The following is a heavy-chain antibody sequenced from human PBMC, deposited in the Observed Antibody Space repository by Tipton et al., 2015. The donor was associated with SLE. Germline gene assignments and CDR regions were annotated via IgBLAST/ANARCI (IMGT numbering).Heavy chain of an antibody. J-gene: IGHJ5*01. D-gene: IGHD2-2*02. CDR1: GGSISSSSYY. Sequence: TLSLTCTVSGGSISSSSYYWGWIRQPPGKGLEWIGSIYYSGSTYYNASLKSRVTTSVDTSKNQFSLKLSSVTAADTAVYYCAREGCSSTSCYTGGRFDSWGQGTLVTVSS. V-gene: IGHV4-39*07. CDR3: AREGCSSTSCYTGGRFDS. CDR2: IYYSGST.